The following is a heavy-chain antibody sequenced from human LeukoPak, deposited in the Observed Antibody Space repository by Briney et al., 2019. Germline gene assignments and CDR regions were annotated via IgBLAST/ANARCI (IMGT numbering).Heavy chain of an antibody. CDR2: ISSSSSYI. J-gene: IGHJ4*02. CDR1: GFTFSSYS. Sequence: PGGSLRLSCAASGFTFSSYSMNWVRQAPGKGLEWVSSISSSSSYIYYADSVKGRFTISRDNAKNSLYLQMNSLRAEDTAVYYCARDSLLDGYNYDWGQGTLVTVSS. CDR3: ARDSLLDGYNYD. V-gene: IGHV3-21*01. D-gene: IGHD5-24*01.